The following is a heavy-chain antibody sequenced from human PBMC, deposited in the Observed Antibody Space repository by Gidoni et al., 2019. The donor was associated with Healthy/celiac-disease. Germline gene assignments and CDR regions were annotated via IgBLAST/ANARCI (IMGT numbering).Heavy chain of an antibody. D-gene: IGHD6-13*01. CDR2: INHSGST. J-gene: IGHJ4*02. Sequence: QVQLQQWGAGLLKPSETLSLTCAVYGGSFSGYYWSWIRQPPGKGLEWIGEINHSGSTNYNPSLKSRVTISVDTSKNQFSLKLSSVTAADTAVYYCARNFNRRDRIAAAGSVGYWGQGTLVTVSS. CDR3: ARNFNRRDRIAAAGSVGY. CDR1: GGSFSGYY. V-gene: IGHV4-34*01.